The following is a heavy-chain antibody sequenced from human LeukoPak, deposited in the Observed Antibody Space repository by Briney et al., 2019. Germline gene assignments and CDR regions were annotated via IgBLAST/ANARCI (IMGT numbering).Heavy chain of an antibody. V-gene: IGHV4-39*01. CDR2: IYYSGST. CDR1: GGSISSSSYY. Sequence: PSETLSLTCTVSGGSISSSSYYWGWIPQPPGKGLEWIGSIYYSGSTYYNPSLKSRVTISVDTSKNQFSLKLSSVTAADTAVYYCAIKLAVAGLDYWGQGTLVTVSS. D-gene: IGHD6-19*01. CDR3: AIKLAVAGLDY. J-gene: IGHJ4*02.